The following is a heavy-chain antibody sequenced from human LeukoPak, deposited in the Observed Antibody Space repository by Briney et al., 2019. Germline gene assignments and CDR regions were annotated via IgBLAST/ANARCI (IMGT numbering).Heavy chain of an antibody. V-gene: IGHV3-7*03. CDR2: IKEDGSLK. CDR3: ARDVLGRSGEQHDY. CDR1: GFTFSTYW. J-gene: IGHJ4*02. D-gene: IGHD3-3*01. Sequence: GGSLRLSCATTGFTFSTYWMTWVRQAPGKGLEWVANIKEDGSLKYYVDSVKGRFTISRDNAKNSLYLQMSSLRVEDTAVYYCARDVLGRSGEQHDYWGQGTLVTVSS.